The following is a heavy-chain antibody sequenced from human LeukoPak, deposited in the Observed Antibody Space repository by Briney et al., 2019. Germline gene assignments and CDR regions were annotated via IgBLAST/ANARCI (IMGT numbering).Heavy chain of an antibody. CDR2: IRYDGSNK. J-gene: IGHJ4*02. V-gene: IGHV3-30*02. CDR3: AKDYCSSTSCYNNYFDY. Sequence: SGGSLRLSCAPSGFTFSSYGMHWVRQAPGKGLEWVAFIRYDGSNKYYADSVKGRFTISRDNSKNTLYLQMNSLRAEDTAVYYCAKDYCSSTSCYNNYFDYWGQGTLVTVSS. CDR1: GFTFSSYG. D-gene: IGHD2-2*02.